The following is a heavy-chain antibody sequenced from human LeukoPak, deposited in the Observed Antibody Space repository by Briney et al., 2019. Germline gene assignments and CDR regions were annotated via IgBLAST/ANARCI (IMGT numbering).Heavy chain of an antibody. CDR1: GDSISSSSYH. V-gene: IGHV4-39*01. CDR3: ARQMVAYGDYVMDY. J-gene: IGHJ4*02. D-gene: IGHD4-17*01. CDR2: IYYSGST. Sequence: PETPSLTCTVSGDSISSSSYHWGWIRQPPGKGLEWIGSIYYSGSTYYNPSLKSRVTISVDTSKNQFSLKVSSVTAADTAVYYCARQMVAYGDYVMDYWGQGNLVTVSS.